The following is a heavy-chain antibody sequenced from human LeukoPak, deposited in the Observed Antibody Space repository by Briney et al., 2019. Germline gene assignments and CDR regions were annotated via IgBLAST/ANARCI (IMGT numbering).Heavy chain of an antibody. V-gene: IGHV3-23*01. J-gene: IGHJ6*03. Sequence: PGGSLRLSCAASGFTFSSHAMSWVRQAPGKGLEWVSAISGSGGSTYYADSVKGRFTISRDNSKNSLYLQMNSLRAEDTAVYYCARDSHSYYYYYMDVWGKGTTVTVSS. CDR3: ARDSHSYYYYYMDV. CDR2: ISGSGGST. CDR1: GFTFSSHA. D-gene: IGHD4-11*01.